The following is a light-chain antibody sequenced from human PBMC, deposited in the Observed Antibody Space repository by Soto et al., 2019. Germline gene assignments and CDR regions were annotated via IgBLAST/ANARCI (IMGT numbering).Light chain of an antibody. Sequence: QSVLTQPPSASGTPGQRVTISCSGSSSNIESNTVNWYQQLAGTAPKLLIYSNNQRPSGVPDRFSGSKSGTSASLAISGLQSADEADYYCAVWDASLNGRVFGTGTKVTVL. J-gene: IGLJ1*01. V-gene: IGLV1-44*01. CDR3: AVWDASLNGRV. CDR2: SNN. CDR1: SSNIESNT.